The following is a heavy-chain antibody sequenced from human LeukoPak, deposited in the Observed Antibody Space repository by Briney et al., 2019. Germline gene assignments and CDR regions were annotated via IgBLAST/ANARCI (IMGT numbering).Heavy chain of an antibody. CDR1: GLTFSKAW. Sequence: GGSLRLSCAASGLTFSKAWMSWVSQAPGKGLEWVAFMRFDGRNIYYADSVKGRFTISRDNSKNSLYLQMNSLRAEDTAMYYCARLSAMLRGPEPIYYFDYWGQGTLVTVSS. CDR3: ARLSAMLRGPEPIYYFDY. V-gene: IGHV3-33*07. J-gene: IGHJ4*01. D-gene: IGHD3-10*01. CDR2: MRFDGRNI.